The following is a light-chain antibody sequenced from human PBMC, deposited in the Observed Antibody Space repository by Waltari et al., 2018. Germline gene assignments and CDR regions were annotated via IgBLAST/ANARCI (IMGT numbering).Light chain of an antibody. CDR3: CSYAGSSSLL. J-gene: IGLJ2*01. Sequence: SALTQPASVSGSPGQSITISCTGTSSDIVTYNYVSWYQQYPGQAPKLLIYDVTKRPSGVSDRCYGSKSGNTASLTSAGLQAEDEADYYCCSYAGSSSLLFGGGTKLTVL. CDR1: SSDIVTYNY. V-gene: IGLV2-23*02. CDR2: DVT.